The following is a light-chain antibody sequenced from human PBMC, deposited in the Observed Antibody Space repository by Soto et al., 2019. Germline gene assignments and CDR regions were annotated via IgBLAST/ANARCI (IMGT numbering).Light chain of an antibody. CDR3: SAYTSSSTPGV. V-gene: IGLV2-14*01. CDR2: EVS. J-gene: IGLJ3*02. Sequence: QSALTQPASVSGSPGQSITISCTGTSSDVGGYNYVSWYQQHPGKAPKLMIYEVSNRPSGVSNRFSGSKSGNTASLTISGLQAEDEADYYGSAYTSSSTPGVFGGGTKVAVL. CDR1: SSDVGGYNY.